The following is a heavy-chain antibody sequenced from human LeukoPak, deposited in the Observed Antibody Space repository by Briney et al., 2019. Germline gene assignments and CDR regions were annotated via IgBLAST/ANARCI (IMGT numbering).Heavy chain of an antibody. CDR2: ISFSSTHI. CDR3: ARVNDFGNYMDV. J-gene: IGHJ6*03. V-gene: IGHV3-21*06. CDR1: GFIFSNYG. Sequence: GGSLRLSCAASGFIFSNYGMSWVRQAPGKGLEWVSSISFSSTHIYYADSTQGRFTISRDNAENSLYLQMNSLRAEDTAVYYCARVNDFGNYMDVWGKGTTVTVSS. D-gene: IGHD3-3*01.